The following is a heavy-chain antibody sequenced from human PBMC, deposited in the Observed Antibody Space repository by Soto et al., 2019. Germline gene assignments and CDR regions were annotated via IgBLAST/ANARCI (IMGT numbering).Heavy chain of an antibody. CDR2: ISDSGGST. J-gene: IGHJ4*02. CDR1: GFTFSSYA. CDR3: AKSAGVTSYSSSDY. Sequence: GGSLRLSCAASGFTFSSYAMTWVRQAPGKGLEWVSVISDSGGSTYYADSVKGRFTISRDSSKNTLYLQMNSLRAEDTAVYYCAKSAGVTSYSSSDYWGQGTLVTVSS. D-gene: IGHD2-15*01. V-gene: IGHV3-23*01.